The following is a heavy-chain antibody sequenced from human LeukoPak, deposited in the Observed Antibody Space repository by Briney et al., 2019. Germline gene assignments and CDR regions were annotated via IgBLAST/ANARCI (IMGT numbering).Heavy chain of an antibody. CDR2: IYSAGST. CDR3: ARILSSGPGAFDI. D-gene: IGHD3-22*01. J-gene: IGHJ3*02. CDR1: GFTVSSNY. V-gene: IGHV3-66*01. Sequence: PGGSLRLSCAASGFTVSSNYMSWVRQAPGKGLEWVSVIYSAGSTYYADSVKGRFTISRDNSKNTLYLQMNSLRAEDTAVYYCARILSSGPGAFDIWGQGTMVTVSS.